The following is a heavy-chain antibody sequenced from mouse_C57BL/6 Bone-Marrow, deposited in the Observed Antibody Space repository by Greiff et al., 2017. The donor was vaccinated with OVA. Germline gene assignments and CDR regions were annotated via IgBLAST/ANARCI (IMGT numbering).Heavy chain of an antibody. CDR2: IDPENGDT. CDR3: TLIYDGYLYYFDY. V-gene: IGHV14-4*01. D-gene: IGHD2-3*01. CDR1: GFNIKDDY. Sequence: EVKLMESGAELVRPGASVKLSCTASGFNIKDDYMHWVKQRPEQGLEWIGWIDPENGDTEYASKFQGKATITADTSSNTAYLQLSSLTSEDTAVYYCTLIYDGYLYYFDYWGQGTTLTVSS. J-gene: IGHJ2*01.